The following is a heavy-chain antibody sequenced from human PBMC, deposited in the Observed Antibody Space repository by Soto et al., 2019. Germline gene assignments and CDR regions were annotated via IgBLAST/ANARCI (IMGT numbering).Heavy chain of an antibody. CDR2: INAGIGNM. D-gene: IGHD2-8*01. V-gene: IGHV1-3*01. CDR1: GYTFTDFA. CDR3: ARPTCTTPECIRPYDLYGLDV. J-gene: IGHJ6*02. Sequence: ASVKVSCKTSGYTFTDFAIHWVRQTPGLSLEWMGWINAGIGNMRYSQKFQGRVSLTRDTSTSTVFMELRRLTPEDTAVYYCARPTCTTPECIRPYDLYGLDVWGHGTTVTVSS.